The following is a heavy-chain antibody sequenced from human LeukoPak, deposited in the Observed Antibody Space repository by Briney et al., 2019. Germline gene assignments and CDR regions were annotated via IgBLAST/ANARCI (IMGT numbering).Heavy chain of an antibody. J-gene: IGHJ4*02. D-gene: IGHD6-19*01. V-gene: IGHV3-9*01. Sequence: PGGSLRLSCATSGFIFDNYAMHWVRQVPGKGLEWVSGITWNSGIIDYADSAKGRFTISRNNANNSLSLHMKSLGAEDTAVYYCAKGYSSGWSYFDDWGQGILVTVSS. CDR2: ITWNSGII. CDR3: AKGYSSGWSYFDD. CDR1: GFIFDNYA.